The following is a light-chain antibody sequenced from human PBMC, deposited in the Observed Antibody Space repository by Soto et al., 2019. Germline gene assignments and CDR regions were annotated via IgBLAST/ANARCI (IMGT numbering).Light chain of an antibody. CDR1: QSVSSN. V-gene: IGKV3-15*01. CDR3: QQYNNCPPWT. CDR2: GAS. Sequence: EIVMTQAPATLSVSPGERATLSCRASQSVSSNLAWYQQKPGQAPRLLIYGASTRATGIPARFSGSGSGTEFTLTISSLQSEDCAVYYCQQYNNCPPWTFGQGTKVDIK. J-gene: IGKJ1*01.